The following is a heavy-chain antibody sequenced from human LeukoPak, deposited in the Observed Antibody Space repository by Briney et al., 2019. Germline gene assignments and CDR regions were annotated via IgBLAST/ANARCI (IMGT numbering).Heavy chain of an antibody. D-gene: IGHD4-17*01. V-gene: IGHV3-13*04. Sequence: GGSLRRSCAASGFSLSSHDMHWVRQVTGKGLEWVSGISATGDTYYLGFVKGRFTISRENAKNALHLQMNSLRAGDTAVYYCARSGTTMTGDGLDIWGQGTMVTVSS. J-gene: IGHJ3*02. CDR3: ARSGTTMTGDGLDI. CDR2: ISATGDT. CDR1: GFSLSSHD.